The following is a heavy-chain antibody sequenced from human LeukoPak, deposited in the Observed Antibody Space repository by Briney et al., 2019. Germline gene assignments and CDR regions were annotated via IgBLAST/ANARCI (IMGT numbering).Heavy chain of an antibody. Sequence: ASVKVSCKASGYTFTGYYMHWVRQAPGQGLEWMGWINPNSGGTNYAQKSQGRVTMTRDTSISTAYMELSRLRSDDTAVYYCARDWRGGSYCFNYWGQGTLVTISS. D-gene: IGHD2-15*01. CDR2: INPNSGGT. CDR3: ARDWRGGSYCFNY. CDR1: GYTFTGYY. V-gene: IGHV1-2*02. J-gene: IGHJ4*02.